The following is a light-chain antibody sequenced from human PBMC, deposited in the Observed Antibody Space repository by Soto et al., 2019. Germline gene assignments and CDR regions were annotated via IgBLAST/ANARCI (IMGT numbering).Light chain of an antibody. CDR1: QSVSSN. J-gene: IGKJ5*01. CDR3: QQYHNWPIT. CDR2: DAS. Sequence: EIVMTQSPATLSVSQGERATLSCRASQSVSSNLAWHQQKPGQAPRILMYDASTSATGIPARFSGSGSGTEFTLTISSLQSEDFAVYYCQQYHNWPITFGQGTRLEIK. V-gene: IGKV3-15*01.